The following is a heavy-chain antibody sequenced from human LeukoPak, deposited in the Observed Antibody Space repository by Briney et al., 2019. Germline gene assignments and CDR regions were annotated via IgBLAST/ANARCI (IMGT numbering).Heavy chain of an antibody. D-gene: IGHD5-12*01. CDR2: IWYDGNNK. Sequence: GGSLRLSCAVSGFTFTTYGMHWVRQAPGKGLEWVAVIWYDGNNKYYADSVKGRFTISRDNPKNTLYLQMNSLRAEDTAVYYCVRDPYEAYWGQGTLVTVSS. V-gene: IGHV3-33*01. J-gene: IGHJ4*02. CDR1: GFTFTTYG. CDR3: VRDPYEAY.